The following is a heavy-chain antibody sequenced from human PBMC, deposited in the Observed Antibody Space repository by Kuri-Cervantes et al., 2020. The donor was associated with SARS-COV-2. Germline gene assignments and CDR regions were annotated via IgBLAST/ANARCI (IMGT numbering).Heavy chain of an antibody. V-gene: IGHV4-38-2*02. D-gene: IGHD3-3*01. J-gene: IGHJ4*02. CDR3: AKESLLPSPGFGVVITEGGFDY. CDR1: GYPISSGYN. Sequence: GSLRLSCGVSGYPISSGYNWGWIRQPPGKGLEWIGSIYHSGSTYYNPSLKSRVTISVDTSKNQFSLKLSSVTAADTAVYYCAKESLLPSPGFGVVITEGGFDYWGQGTLVTVSS. CDR2: IYHSGST.